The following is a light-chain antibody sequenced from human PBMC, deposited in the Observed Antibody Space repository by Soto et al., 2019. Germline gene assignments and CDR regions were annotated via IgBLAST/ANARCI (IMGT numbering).Light chain of an antibody. CDR2: AAS. V-gene: IGKV1-6*01. Sequence: AIQMTQSPSSLSASVGDRVTITWRASQGIRNDLGLYQQKPGKAPKLLIYAASSLQSGVPSRFSGSGSGTDFTLTISSLQPEDFATYYCLQDYNYPWTFGQGTKVEIK. CDR3: LQDYNYPWT. J-gene: IGKJ1*01. CDR1: QGIRND.